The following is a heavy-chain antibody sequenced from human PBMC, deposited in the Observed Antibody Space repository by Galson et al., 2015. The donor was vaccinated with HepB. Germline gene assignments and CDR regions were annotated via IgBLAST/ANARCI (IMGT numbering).Heavy chain of an antibody. CDR3: ARGGDILTGYRGMDV. CDR2: ISYDENNK. Sequence: SLRLSCAASGFTFSDYTIYWVRQAPGKGLEWVTVISYDENNKVYADSVKGRFTISRDNSKNTLYLQMNSLRLEDTALYYCARGGDILTGYRGMDVWGQGTTVTVSS. V-gene: IGHV3-30*04. CDR1: GFTFSDYT. D-gene: IGHD3-9*01. J-gene: IGHJ6*02.